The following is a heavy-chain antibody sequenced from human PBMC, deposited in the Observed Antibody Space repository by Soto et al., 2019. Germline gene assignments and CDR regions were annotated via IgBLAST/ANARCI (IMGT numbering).Heavy chain of an antibody. CDR2: ISFDGATK. Sequence: QEQLVESGGGVVQPGRPLRLSCAASEFTFSPYPMHWVRQAPGKGLEWVEVISFDGATKYYADSVKGRFAISRDNSINTLYLQMNSLRTEDTAVYYCADDQAASSSSCHARDVWGPGTTVTVSS. V-gene: IGHV3-30*09. CDR3: ADDQAASSSSCHARDV. D-gene: IGHD6-6*01. CDR1: EFTFSPYP. J-gene: IGHJ6*02.